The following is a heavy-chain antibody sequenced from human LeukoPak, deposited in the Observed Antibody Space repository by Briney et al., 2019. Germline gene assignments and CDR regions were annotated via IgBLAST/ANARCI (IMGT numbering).Heavy chain of an antibody. J-gene: IGHJ4*02. CDR1: GFTFSSYA. D-gene: IGHD6-13*01. CDR3: ARDPTRIAAAGTPDY. CDR2: ISYDGSNK. Sequence: GGSLRLSCAASGFTFSSYAMHWVRQAPGKGLEWVAVISYDGSNKYYADSVKGRFTISRDNSKNTLYLQMNSLRAEDTAVYYCARDPTRIAAAGTPDYWGQGTLVTVSS. V-gene: IGHV3-30-3*01.